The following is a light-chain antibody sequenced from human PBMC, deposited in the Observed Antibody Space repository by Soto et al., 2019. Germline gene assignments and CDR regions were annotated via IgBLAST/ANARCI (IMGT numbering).Light chain of an antibody. CDR3: QEYNTNSRS. CDR1: ESIYGW. V-gene: IGKV1-5*03. Sequence: IQMTQSPSTLSASVGDTVTIACRATESIYGWLAWYKQIPGKAPQLLIYKTSTLQSGVPSRFSGSGSGAEYTLTISSLQPDDFATYYCQEYNTNSRSFGQGTRVENK. CDR2: KTS. J-gene: IGKJ1*01.